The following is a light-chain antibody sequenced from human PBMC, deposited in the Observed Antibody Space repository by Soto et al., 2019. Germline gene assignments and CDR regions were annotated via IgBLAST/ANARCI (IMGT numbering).Light chain of an antibody. CDR1: QDIRSW. V-gene: IGKV1-12*01. J-gene: IGKJ4*01. Sequence: DIQMTQSPSSVSASVGDRVTITFRASQDIRSWLGWYQQKPGKAPKVLIYAASSLQSGVPSRFSGSGSGTDFTLPISSLQPEDFATYYCQQAYSFPLTIGGGTRVEIK. CDR2: AAS. CDR3: QQAYSFPLT.